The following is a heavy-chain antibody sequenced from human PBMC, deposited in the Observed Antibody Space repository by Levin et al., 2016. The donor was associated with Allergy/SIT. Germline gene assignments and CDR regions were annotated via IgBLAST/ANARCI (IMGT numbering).Heavy chain of an antibody. CDR3: ARDRGTMIPGVIAY. CDR1: GYTFYNYG. D-gene: IGHD3-10*01. J-gene: IGHJ4*02. Sequence: ASVKVSCKASGYTFYNYGLNWVRQAPGQGLEWMGWIRPYNNEPNYAQNFQGRVTLTTDRSTRTGYMELRGLTSDDTAVYYCARDRGTMIPGVIAYWGQGTPVTVSS. CDR2: IRPYNNEP. V-gene: IGHV1-18*01.